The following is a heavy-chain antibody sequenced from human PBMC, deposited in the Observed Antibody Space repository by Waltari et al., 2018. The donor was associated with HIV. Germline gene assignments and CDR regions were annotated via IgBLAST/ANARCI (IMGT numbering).Heavy chain of an antibody. Sequence: VQLVESGGGWVEPGVSLRRSCAATALPLSSSSMNWVRQAPGKGLEWVSYISSRSSTIYYADSVKGRFTITRDNAKNSLYLQMNSLRAEDTAVYYCARVGAAYFDYWGQGTLVTVSS. J-gene: IGHJ4*02. D-gene: IGHD2-15*01. CDR3: ARVGAAYFDY. V-gene: IGHV3-48*01. CDR2: ISSRSSTI. CDR1: ALPLSSSS.